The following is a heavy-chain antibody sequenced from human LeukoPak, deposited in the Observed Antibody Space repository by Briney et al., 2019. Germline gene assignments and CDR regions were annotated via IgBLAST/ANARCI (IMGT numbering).Heavy chain of an antibody. CDR1: GGTFSSYA. CDR2: IIPIFGTA. CDR3: AREAYSGNFGYYYYYYYVDV. J-gene: IGHJ6*03. D-gene: IGHD1-26*01. V-gene: IGHV1-69*06. Sequence: GASVKVSCRASGGTFSSYAISWVRQAPGQGLEWMGGIIPIFGTANYAQKFQGRVTITADKSTSTAYMELSSLRSEDTAVYYCAREAYSGNFGYYYYYYYVDVWGKGTTVTISS.